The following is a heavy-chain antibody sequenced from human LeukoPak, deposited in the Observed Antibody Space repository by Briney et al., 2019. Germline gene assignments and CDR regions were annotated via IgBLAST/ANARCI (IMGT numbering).Heavy chain of an antibody. CDR1: VGSISRYY. D-gene: IGHD6-13*01. J-gene: IGHJ4*02. Sequence: PSETLSLTRTVSVGSISRYYWNWIPHPPGKGLECIGYMHYSGRTKHNPSLKSRVPQSLDTAQNQFSLELGSAAAARPARFFRARGRPAAGQTFFDYWGQGTLVTVSS. V-gene: IGHV4-59*01. CDR3: ARGRPAAGQTFFDY. CDR2: MHYSGRT.